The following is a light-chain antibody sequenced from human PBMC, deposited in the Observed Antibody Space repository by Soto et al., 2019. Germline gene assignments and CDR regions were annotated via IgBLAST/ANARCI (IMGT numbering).Light chain of an antibody. Sequence: EIVLTQSPGTLSLSPGERATLSCRASQSVTSGYLAWYQQKPGQAPRLLIYDASRRATGIPERFSGSGSGTDFTLTISRLEPEDFAVYYCQQYGTSLLYTFGQGTKLAIK. CDR1: QSVTSGY. V-gene: IGKV3-20*01. CDR2: DAS. CDR3: QQYGTSLLYT. J-gene: IGKJ2*01.